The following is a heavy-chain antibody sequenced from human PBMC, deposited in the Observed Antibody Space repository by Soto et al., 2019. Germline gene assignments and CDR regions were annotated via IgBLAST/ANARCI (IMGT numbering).Heavy chain of an antibody. J-gene: IGHJ6*02. CDR3: ARGRSCGAIGDYDGMDV. Sequence: QVQLQQWGAGLLKPSETLSLTCAVYGGSFSGYYWSWIRQPPGKGLEWIGEINHSGSTNYNPSLMSRVTISVDTSKNQFSQKLSSVTAADTAVYYCARGRSCGAIGDYDGMDVCGQGTTVAVSS. D-gene: IGHD2-15*01. CDR2: INHSGST. V-gene: IGHV4-34*01. CDR1: GGSFSGYY.